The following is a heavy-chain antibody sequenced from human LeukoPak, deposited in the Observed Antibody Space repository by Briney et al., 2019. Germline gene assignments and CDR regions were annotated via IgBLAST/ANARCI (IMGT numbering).Heavy chain of an antibody. CDR1: GYTFPSYF. V-gene: IGHV1-46*01. CDR2: INPTGGST. CDR3: ARTAARRFDY. Sequence: GPVKVFCKASGYTFPSYFMHWVRQAPGQGLEWMGIINPTGGSTTYAQKFPGRVTMTRDTSTSTVYMELSSLRSDDTAVYYCARTAARRFDYWGQGTLVTVSS. D-gene: IGHD6-6*01. J-gene: IGHJ4*02.